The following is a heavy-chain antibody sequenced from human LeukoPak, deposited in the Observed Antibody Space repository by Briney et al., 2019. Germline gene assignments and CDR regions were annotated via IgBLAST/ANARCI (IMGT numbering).Heavy chain of an antibody. Sequence: PGGSLRLSCAASGFTFRSYAMHWVRQAPGKGLEWVAVISYDGSNKYYADSVKGRFTISRDNSKNTLYLQMNSLRAEDTAVYYCARDPYSSGWYDYWGQGTLVTVSS. V-gene: IGHV3-30*01. CDR1: GFTFRSYA. J-gene: IGHJ4*02. CDR2: ISYDGSNK. CDR3: ARDPYSSGWYDY. D-gene: IGHD6-19*01.